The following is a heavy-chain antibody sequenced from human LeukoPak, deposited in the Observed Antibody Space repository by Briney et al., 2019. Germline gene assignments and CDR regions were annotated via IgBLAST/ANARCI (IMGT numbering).Heavy chain of an antibody. Sequence: GESLRLSCAASGFTFSGYWMSWVRQAPGKGLEWVANIKRDGSEKYYVDSVKGRFIISRDNAKNSLSLQMNTLRADDTAVYYCAREIRTHTIWYFDLWGRGTLVTVSS. CDR1: GFTFSGYW. J-gene: IGHJ2*01. CDR3: AREIRTHTIWYFDL. D-gene: IGHD1-1*01. V-gene: IGHV3-7*04. CDR2: IKRDGSEK.